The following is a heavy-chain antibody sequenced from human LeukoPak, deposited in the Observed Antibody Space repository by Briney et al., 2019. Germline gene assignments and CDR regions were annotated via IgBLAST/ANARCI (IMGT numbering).Heavy chain of an antibody. CDR1: GFSLSSYW. D-gene: IGHD3-3*01. CDR3: AREDFGVVRADN. J-gene: IGHJ4*02. Sequence: PGGSLRLSCAASGFSLSSYWMYWVRQAPGKGLVWVSRINPDGSSTNYAESVKGRFTTSRDNAKNTLYLQMNSLRAEDTAVYYCAREDFGVVRADNWGQGTLVTVSS. V-gene: IGHV3-74*01. CDR2: INPDGSST.